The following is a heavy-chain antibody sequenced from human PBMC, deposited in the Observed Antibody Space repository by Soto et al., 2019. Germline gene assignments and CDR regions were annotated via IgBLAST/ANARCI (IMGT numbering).Heavy chain of an antibody. CDR1: GYTFSDYR. CDR3: ARAPPETPPDY. Sequence: ASVKVTCKTSGYTFSDYRISWVRQAPGQGVEWMGWISAKNGNTNFAQKFRGRVTMITDTSTNTVYMELRNLRLDDTAVYYWARAPPETPPDYWGQGTLVTVSS. V-gene: IGHV1-18*01. J-gene: IGHJ4*02. CDR2: ISAKNGNT.